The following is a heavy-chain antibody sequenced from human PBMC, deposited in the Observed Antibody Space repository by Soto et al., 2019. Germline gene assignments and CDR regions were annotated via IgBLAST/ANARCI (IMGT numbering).Heavy chain of an antibody. D-gene: IGHD2-15*01. J-gene: IGHJ1*01. V-gene: IGHV1-2*02. Sequence: ASVKVSCKASGYIFIGFYMHWVRQAPGQGLEWMGWINPDSGGTNYAQRFQGRVTMTRDASVNTAYMELRNLTSEDTAVYFSVRGYCTTSPCSGDFQFWGQGTLVTVSS. CDR1: GYIFIGFY. CDR2: INPDSGGT. CDR3: VRGYCTTSPCSGDFQF.